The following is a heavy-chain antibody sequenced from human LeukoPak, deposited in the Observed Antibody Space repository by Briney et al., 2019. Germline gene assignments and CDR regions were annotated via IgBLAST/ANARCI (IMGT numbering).Heavy chain of an antibody. J-gene: IGHJ1*01. CDR3: ARDSPGYGAYVS. Sequence: GGSLRLSCAASGFTFSTYWMTWARQAPGKGLEWVANIKEDGRREYYVDSVKGRSTISRDNAKNSLYLQMDSLTAEDTAVYYCARDSPGYGAYVSWGQGTLVSVSS. D-gene: IGHD5-12*01. CDR2: IKEDGRRE. V-gene: IGHV3-7*01. CDR1: GFTFSTYW.